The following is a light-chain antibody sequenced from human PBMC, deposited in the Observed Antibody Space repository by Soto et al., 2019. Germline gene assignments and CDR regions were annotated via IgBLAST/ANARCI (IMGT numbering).Light chain of an antibody. CDR2: DAS. J-gene: IGKJ5*01. CDR3: QHCDSLPLT. CDR1: QDIRNS. V-gene: IGKV1-33*01. Sequence: DIPMTQSPSSLSASVGDRVTITCQASQDIRNSLNWYQQKPGKAPKLLIYDASNLETGVPSRFSGSGSGTAFIFTISSLQPEDIATYYCQHCDSLPLTFGQGTRLEI.